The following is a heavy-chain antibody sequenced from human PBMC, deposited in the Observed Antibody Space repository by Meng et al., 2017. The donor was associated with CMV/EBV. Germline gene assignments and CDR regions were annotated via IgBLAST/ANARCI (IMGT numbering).Heavy chain of an antibody. CDR2: INPNSGGT. CDR1: GSTFTGYY. V-gene: IGHV1-2*02. D-gene: IGHD2-15*01. CDR3: ARDDGSLDY. J-gene: IGHJ4*02. Sequence: VQLVQFGAEVKTPGASVKASCKASGSTFTGYYMTWVRQVPGQGLEWMGWINPNSGGTNYAQKFQGRVIMTRDTSISTAYMELSRLRSDDTAVYYCARDDGSLDYWGQGTLVTVSS.